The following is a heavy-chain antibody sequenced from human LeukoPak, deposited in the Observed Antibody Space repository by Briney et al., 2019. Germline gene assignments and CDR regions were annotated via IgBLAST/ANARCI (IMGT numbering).Heavy chain of an antibody. Sequence: GGSLRLSCAASGFTFTSYWMHWVRQAPGKGLVWVSRVNGDGSSTTYADSVKGRFTISRDNAKNTLYLQMNSLRAEDTAGYYCARGRYYGMDVWGQGTTVTVSS. CDR2: VNGDGSST. V-gene: IGHV3-74*01. CDR1: GFTFTSYW. CDR3: ARGRYYGMDV. J-gene: IGHJ6*02.